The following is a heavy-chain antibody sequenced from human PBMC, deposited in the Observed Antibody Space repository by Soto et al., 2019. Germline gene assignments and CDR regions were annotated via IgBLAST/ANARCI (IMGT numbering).Heavy chain of an antibody. CDR1: GFTFSSYA. CDR3: SRDRSWRTGYYSGIDV. Sequence: QAHLVESGGGVVQPGGSLRLSCAASGFTFSSYAMHWVRQAPGKGLEWVALMWYDRSHTYYAESVKGRFNISRDESSNMLFLHMSGLRAEDTAVYYCSRDRSWRTGYYSGIDVWGQGTTVTVS. CDR2: MWYDRSHT. D-gene: IGHD1-1*01. V-gene: IGHV3-33*02. J-gene: IGHJ6*02.